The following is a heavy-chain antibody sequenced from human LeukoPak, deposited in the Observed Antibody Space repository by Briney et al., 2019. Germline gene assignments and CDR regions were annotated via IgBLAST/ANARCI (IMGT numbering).Heavy chain of an antibody. V-gene: IGHV3-23*01. CDR1: GFTFSSYT. J-gene: IGHJ5*02. CDR2: ISGSGGST. CDR3: ARGRDYYGSGSYYKAEYNWFDP. Sequence: GGSLRLSCAASGFTFSSYTMSWVRQAPGKGLEWVSAISGSGGSTYYADSVKGRFTISRDNSKNTLYLQMNSLRAEDTAVYYCARGRDYYGSGSYYKAEYNWFDPWGQGTLVTVSS. D-gene: IGHD3-10*01.